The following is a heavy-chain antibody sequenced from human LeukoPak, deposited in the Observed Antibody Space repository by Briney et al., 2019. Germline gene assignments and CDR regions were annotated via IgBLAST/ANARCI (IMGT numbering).Heavy chain of an antibody. CDR3: ARDRRIAAAANWFDP. J-gene: IGHJ5*02. CDR1: GYTFTGYY. V-gene: IGHV1-2*06. D-gene: IGHD6-13*01. Sequence: ASVKVSCKASGYTFTGYYMHWVRQAPGQGLEWMGRINPNSGGTNYAQKFQGRVTMTRDTSISTAYMELSRLRSDDTAVCYCARDRRIAAAANWFDPWGQGTLVTVSS. CDR2: INPNSGGT.